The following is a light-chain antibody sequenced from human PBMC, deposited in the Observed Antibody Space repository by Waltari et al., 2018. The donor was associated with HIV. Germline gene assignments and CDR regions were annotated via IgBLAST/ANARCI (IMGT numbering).Light chain of an antibody. CDR2: EVN. CDR1: SSDVGGYNY. J-gene: IGLJ2*01. V-gene: IGLV2-14*01. CDR3: SSYTSTSSLI. Sequence: QSALTQPASVSGSPGQSITISCTGTSSDVGGYNYVSWYQQHPGKAPKLLIFEVNKRPSGVSNRFSGSISGNTASLSISGLQPEDEADYYCSSYTSTSSLIFGGGTKLTVL.